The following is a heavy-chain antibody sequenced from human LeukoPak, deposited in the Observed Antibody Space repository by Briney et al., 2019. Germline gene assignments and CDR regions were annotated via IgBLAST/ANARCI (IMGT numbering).Heavy chain of an antibody. V-gene: IGHV4-34*01. CDR3: ARGVGSSWYGGWFDP. J-gene: IGHJ5*02. CDR2: INHSGST. Sequence: SETLSLTCAVYGGSFSGYYWSWIRQPPGRGLEWIGEINHSGSTNYNPSLKSRVTISVDTSKNQFSLKLSSVTAADTAVYYCARGVGSSWYGGWFDPWGQGTLVTVSS. CDR1: GGSFSGYY. D-gene: IGHD6-13*01.